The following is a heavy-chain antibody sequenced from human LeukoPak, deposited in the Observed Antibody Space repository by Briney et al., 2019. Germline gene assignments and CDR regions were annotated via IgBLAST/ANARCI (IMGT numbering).Heavy chain of an antibody. CDR3: ARGLRGSRYYYAMDV. D-gene: IGHD2-21*02. V-gene: IGHV4-59*01. CDR2: ISYSGST. Sequence: SETLSLTCAVYGESFSGYFWNWIRQPPGKGLEWIGYISYSGSTNYNPSLKSRVTISVDTSKNQFSLRLSSVTAADTAVYYCARGLRGSRYYYAMDVWGQGTTVTVSS. J-gene: IGHJ6*02. CDR1: GESFSGYF.